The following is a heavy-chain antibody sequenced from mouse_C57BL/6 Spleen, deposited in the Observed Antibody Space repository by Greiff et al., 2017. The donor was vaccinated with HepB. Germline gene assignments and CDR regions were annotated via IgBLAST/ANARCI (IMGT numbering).Heavy chain of an antibody. V-gene: IGHV1-81*01. Sequence: VQVVESGAELARPGASVKLSCKASGYTFTSYGISWVKQRTGQGLEWIGEIYPRSGNTYYNEKFKGKATLTADKSSSTAYMELRSLTSEDSAVYFCARRRSPDYAMDYWGQGTSVTVSS. CDR1: GYTFTSYG. CDR3: ARRRSPDYAMDY. CDR2: IYPRSGNT. J-gene: IGHJ4*01.